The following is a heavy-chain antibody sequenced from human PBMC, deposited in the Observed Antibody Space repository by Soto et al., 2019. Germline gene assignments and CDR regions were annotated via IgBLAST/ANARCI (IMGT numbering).Heavy chain of an antibody. Sequence: PSEPLSLTCTVSGGSISSGGYYWSWIRQHPGKGLEWIGYIYYSGSTYYNPSLKSRITISVDTSKNQFSLKLSSVTAADTAVYYCAGLSSSSSAGLVLYWFDPWGQGTLVTVSS. CDR3: AGLSSSSSAGLVLYWFDP. V-gene: IGHV4-31*03. J-gene: IGHJ5*02. CDR1: GGSISSGGYY. D-gene: IGHD6-6*01. CDR2: IYYSGST.